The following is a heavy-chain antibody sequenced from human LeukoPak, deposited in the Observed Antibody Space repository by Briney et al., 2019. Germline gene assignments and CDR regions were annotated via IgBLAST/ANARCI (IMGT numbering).Heavy chain of an antibody. CDR1: GFTFSSYA. CDR3: VRQAQEDY. CDR2: ISGSGGST. Sequence: GGSLRLSCAASGFTFSSYAMSWVRQAPGKGLEWVSAISGSGGSTYYADSVKGRFTISRDNSKNTLYLQMNSLRPEDTAFYFCVRQAQEDYWGQGTLVIVSS. V-gene: IGHV3-23*01. J-gene: IGHJ4*02.